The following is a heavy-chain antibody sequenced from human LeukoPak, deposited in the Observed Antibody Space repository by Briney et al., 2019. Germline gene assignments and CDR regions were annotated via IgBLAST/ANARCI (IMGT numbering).Heavy chain of an antibody. J-gene: IGHJ1*01. D-gene: IGHD2-21*02. CDR3: AKDRQNCGGDCVSGPNFQH. CDR2: ISGSGGST. CDR1: GFTFSSYA. V-gene: IGHV3-23*01. Sequence: GGSLRLSCAASGFTFSSYAMSWVRQAPGKGLEWVSAISGSGGSTYYADSVKGRFTISRDNSKNPLYLQMNSLRAEEKAVYYCAKDRQNCGGDCVSGPNFQHWGQGPLVTVSS.